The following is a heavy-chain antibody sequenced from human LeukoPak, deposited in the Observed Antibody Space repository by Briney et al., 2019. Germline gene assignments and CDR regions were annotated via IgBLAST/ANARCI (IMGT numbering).Heavy chain of an antibody. CDR1: GFTFDDYA. CDR3: AKDLAGITMVRGVEPAFDY. CDR2: ISWNSGSI. D-gene: IGHD3-10*01. J-gene: IGHJ4*02. V-gene: IGHV3-9*01. Sequence: GRSLRLSCAASGFTFDDYAMHWVRQAPGKGLEWVSGISWNSGSIGYADSVKGRFTISRDNAKNSLYLQMNSLRAEDTALYYCAKDLAGITMVRGVEPAFDYWGQGTLVTVSS.